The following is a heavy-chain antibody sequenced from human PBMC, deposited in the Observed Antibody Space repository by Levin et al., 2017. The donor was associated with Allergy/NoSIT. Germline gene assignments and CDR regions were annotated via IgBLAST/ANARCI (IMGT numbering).Heavy chain of an antibody. D-gene: IGHD2/OR15-2a*01. V-gene: IGHV4-39*07. CDR2: IYYDGSA. J-gene: IGHJ6*02. CDR3: AGEPNSPYYYHYGLDV. CDR1: GGSISDDSYY. Sequence: SETLSLTCTVSGGSISDDSYYWAWVRQPPGTGLEWIGSIYYDGSAYYNPSLKTRLTISVDTSKNQFSLRLNSVTAADTAVYYCAGEPNSPYYYHYGLDVWGQGTTVTVSS.